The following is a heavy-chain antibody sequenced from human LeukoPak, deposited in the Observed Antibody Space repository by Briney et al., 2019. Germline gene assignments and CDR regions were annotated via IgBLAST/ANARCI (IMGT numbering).Heavy chain of an antibody. V-gene: IGHV1-46*01. CDR1: GGTFSSYA. Sequence: ASVKVSCKASGGTFSSYAISWVRQAPGQGLEWMGIINPSGGSTSYAQKFQGRVTMTRDTSTSTVYMELSSLRSEDTAVYYCARDLYYDFWSGYYSYYYGMDVWGQGTTVTVSS. D-gene: IGHD3-3*01. CDR3: ARDLYYDFWSGYYSYYYGMDV. J-gene: IGHJ6*02. CDR2: INPSGGST.